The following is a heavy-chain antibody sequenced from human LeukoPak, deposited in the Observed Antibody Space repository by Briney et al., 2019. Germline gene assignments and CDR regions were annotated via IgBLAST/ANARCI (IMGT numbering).Heavy chain of an antibody. D-gene: IGHD3-3*01. CDR1: GGSIRSYY. CDR3: ARGAPYYDFWSGSPYYYYGMDV. CDR2: IYYSGST. V-gene: IGHV4-59*08. J-gene: IGHJ6*02. Sequence: SETLSLTCTVSGGSIRSYYWSWIRQPPGKGLEWIGYIYYSGSTNYNPSLKSRVTISVDTSKNQFSLKLSSVTAADTAVYYCARGAPYYDFWSGSPYYYYGMDVWGQGTTVTVSS.